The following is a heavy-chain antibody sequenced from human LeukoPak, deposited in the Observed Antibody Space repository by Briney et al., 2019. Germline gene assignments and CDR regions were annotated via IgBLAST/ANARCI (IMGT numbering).Heavy chain of an antibody. CDR1: GFTFSSYG. J-gene: IGHJ5*02. CDR2: VSGSGGST. CDR3: AKEDSVGGANWFDP. D-gene: IGHD2-15*01. V-gene: IGHV3-23*01. Sequence: GGSLRLSCTASGFTFSSYGMSWVRQAPGKGLEWVSAVSGSGGSTYYADSVKGRFTISRDNSKNTLYLQMNSLRAEDTALYYCAKEDSVGGANWFDPWGQGTLVTVSS.